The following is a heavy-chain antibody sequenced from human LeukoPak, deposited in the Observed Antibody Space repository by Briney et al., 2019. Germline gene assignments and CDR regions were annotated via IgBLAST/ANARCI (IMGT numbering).Heavy chain of an antibody. J-gene: IGHJ4*02. Sequence: PGGSLRLSCAASGFTFSNYGLSWVREAPGKGLEWVSGITGSGGSTYYADSVKGRFTISRDNSKNTLYLQMNNLRAEDTAIYYCAKAANYDILTGYYLDYWGQGTLVTVSS. V-gene: IGHV3-23*01. CDR3: AKAANYDILTGYYLDY. CDR2: ITGSGGST. D-gene: IGHD3-9*01. CDR1: GFTFSNYG.